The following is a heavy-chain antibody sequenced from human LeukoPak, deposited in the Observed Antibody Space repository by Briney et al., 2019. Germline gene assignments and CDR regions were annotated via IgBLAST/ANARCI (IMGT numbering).Heavy chain of an antibody. D-gene: IGHD1-26*01. CDR3: AKESFGGSYTFRAFDI. V-gene: IGHV3-30*02. CDR1: GFTFSTYG. CDR2: IWYDGSNK. J-gene: IGHJ3*02. Sequence: GGSLRLSCATSGFTFSTYGMHWVRQAPGKGLEWVAVIWYDGSNKYYADSVKGRFTISRDNSKNTLYLQMNSLRAEDTAVYYCAKESFGGSYTFRAFDIWGQGTMVTVSS.